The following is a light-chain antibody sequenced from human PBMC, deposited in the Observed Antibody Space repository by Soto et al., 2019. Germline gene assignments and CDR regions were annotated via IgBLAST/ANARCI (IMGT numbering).Light chain of an antibody. CDR2: DAS. V-gene: IGKV1-33*01. CDR1: QDISNY. CDR3: QQSDSLPIT. Sequence: DIQMTQSPSSLSASVGDRVTITCRASQDISNYLHWYQQRPGKAPTLLIYDASNLERGVPSRFSGTRSGTHFTFAITSLQPEDFATYYCQQSDSLPITFGQGTRLEI. J-gene: IGKJ5*01.